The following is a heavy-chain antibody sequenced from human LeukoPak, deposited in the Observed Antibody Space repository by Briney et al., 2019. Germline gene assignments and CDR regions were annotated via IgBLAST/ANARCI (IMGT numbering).Heavy chain of an antibody. J-gene: IGHJ4*02. D-gene: IGHD2-15*01. CDR2: IYYSGST. CDR3: ARETRYCSGGSCYEPFDY. CDR1: GGSISSYY. V-gene: IGHV4-59*01. Sequence: SETLSLTCTVSGGSISSYYWSWIRQPPGKGLEWIGYIYYSGSTNYNPSLKSRVTIPVDTSKNQFSLKVSSVTAADTAVYYCARETRYCSGGSCYEPFDYWGQGTLVTVSS.